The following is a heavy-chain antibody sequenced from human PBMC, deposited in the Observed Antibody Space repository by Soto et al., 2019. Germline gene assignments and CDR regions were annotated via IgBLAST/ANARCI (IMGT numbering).Heavy chain of an antibody. CDR2: IGNSGDT. CDR3: VRAGVAPYYYYGMDV. J-gene: IGHJ6*02. V-gene: IGHV3-13*01. CDR1: GFTFKNYD. D-gene: IGHD2-8*01. Sequence: TGGSLRLSCAASGFTFKNYDMYWVRQAPGIGLEWVSSIGNSGDTNYAGSVKGRFTISREDDRNALYLQMNSLRGGDTAVYFCVRAGVAPYYYYGMDVWGQGTTVTVSS.